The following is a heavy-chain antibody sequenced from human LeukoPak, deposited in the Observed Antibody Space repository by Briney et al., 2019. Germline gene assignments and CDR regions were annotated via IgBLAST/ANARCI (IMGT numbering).Heavy chain of an antibody. D-gene: IGHD6-13*01. CDR2: IYYSGST. CDR1: GGSIRSSSYY. V-gene: IGHV4-39*01. J-gene: IGHJ4*02. Sequence: PSETLSLTCTVSGGSIRSSSYYWGWIRQPPGKGLQWIGSIYYSGSTYYNPSLKSRVTISVDTSKNQFSLKLSSVTAADTAVYYCARLLYSSSWYWDYFDYWGQGTLVTVSS. CDR3: ARLLYSSSWYWDYFDY.